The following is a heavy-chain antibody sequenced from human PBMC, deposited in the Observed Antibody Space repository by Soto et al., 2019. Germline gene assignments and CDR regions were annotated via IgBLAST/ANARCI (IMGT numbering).Heavy chain of an antibody. CDR1: GYSFTSYW. D-gene: IGHD3-3*01. CDR2: IYPGDSDT. V-gene: IGHV5-51*01. CDR3: ARHDRRSYYDFWSGPFYGMDV. J-gene: IGHJ6*02. Sequence: GESLKISCKGSGYSFTSYWIGWVRQMPGKGLEWMGIIYPGDSDTRYSPSFQGQVTISADKSISTAYLQWSSLKASDTAMYYCARHDRRSYYDFWSGPFYGMDVWGQGTTVTVSS.